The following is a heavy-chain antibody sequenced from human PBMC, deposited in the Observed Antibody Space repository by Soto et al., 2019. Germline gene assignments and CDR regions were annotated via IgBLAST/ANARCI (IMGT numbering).Heavy chain of an antibody. Sequence: SQTLSLTCAISGDSVSSNSAAWNWIRQSPSRGLEWLGRTYYRSKWYNDYAVSVKSRITINPDTSKNQFSLQLNSVTPEDTAVYYCARAEGIVVVPAARYYYYYMDAWGKGTTVTVSS. CDR3: ARAEGIVVVPAARYYYYYMDA. J-gene: IGHJ6*03. CDR1: GDSVSSNSAA. CDR2: TYYRSKWYN. D-gene: IGHD2-2*01. V-gene: IGHV6-1*01.